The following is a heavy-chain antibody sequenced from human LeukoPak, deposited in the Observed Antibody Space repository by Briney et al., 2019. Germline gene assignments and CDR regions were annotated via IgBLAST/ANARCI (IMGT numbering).Heavy chain of an antibody. CDR1: GLTFRNYA. Sequence: GGSLRLSCAASGLTFRNYAMSWVRWAPGKGLEWVSVICANDGNTYYADAVKGRFIISRDNSKDTLYLQMDSLRAEDTAVYYCAKGSGSSCYSPCDYWGQGILVTVSS. J-gene: IGHJ4*02. V-gene: IGHV3-23*01. CDR2: ICANDGNT. CDR3: AKGSGSSCYSPCDY. D-gene: IGHD2-15*01.